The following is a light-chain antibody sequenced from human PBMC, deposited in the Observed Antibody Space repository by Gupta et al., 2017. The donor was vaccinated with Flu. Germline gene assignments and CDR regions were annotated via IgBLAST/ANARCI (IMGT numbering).Light chain of an antibody. CDR1: SSDFHRDNY. J-gene: IGLJ2*01. CDR3: CSFTGSSTFV. Sequence: SSDFHRDNYVSWYQHRPGKAPQFIISDVSKRPSGIPDRFSGSKSGNTASLTISGLHTDDEAVYYCCSFTGSSTFVFGGGTKLTVL. CDR2: DVS. V-gene: IGLV2-11*01.